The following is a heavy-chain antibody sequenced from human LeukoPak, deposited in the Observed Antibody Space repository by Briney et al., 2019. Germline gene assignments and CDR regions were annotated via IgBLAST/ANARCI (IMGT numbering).Heavy chain of an antibody. J-gene: IGHJ6*02. CDR1: GGTFSSYA. Sequence: ASVKVSCKASGGTFSSYAISWVRQAPGQGLEWMGGIIPIFGTANYAQKFQGRVTITADESTSTAYMELSSLRSEDTAVYYCARDRTRLATISYGMDVWGQGTTVTVSS. CDR3: ARDRTRLATISYGMDV. D-gene: IGHD5-12*01. V-gene: IGHV1-69*13. CDR2: IIPIFGTA.